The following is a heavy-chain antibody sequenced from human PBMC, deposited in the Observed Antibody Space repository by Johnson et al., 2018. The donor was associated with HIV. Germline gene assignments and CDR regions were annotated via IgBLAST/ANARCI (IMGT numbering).Heavy chain of an antibody. CDR2: IYSGGST. J-gene: IGHJ3*02. Sequence: EVQLVESGGGLVKPGGSLRLSCAASGFTFSNAWMSWVRQAPGKGLEWVSLIYSGGSTYYADSVKGRFTISRDNSKNTLYLQMNSLRAEDTAVYYCAKKRSVLAARLGDGFDIWGQGTMVTVSS. CDR3: AKKRSVLAARLGDGFDI. V-gene: IGHV3-66*01. CDR1: GFTFSNAW. D-gene: IGHD6-6*01.